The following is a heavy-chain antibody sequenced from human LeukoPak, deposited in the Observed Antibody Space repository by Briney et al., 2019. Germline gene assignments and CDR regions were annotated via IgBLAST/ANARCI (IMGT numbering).Heavy chain of an antibody. Sequence: GGSPRLSCAASGFTFSIYEMNWVRQAPGKGLEWVSSSSGSTIYYADSVKGRFTISRDNAKNSLYLQMNSLKTEDTAVYYCTTTSDYGDHKRWGQGTLVTVSS. CDR1: GFTFSIYE. CDR2: SSSGSTI. CDR3: TTTSDYGDHKR. J-gene: IGHJ4*02. V-gene: IGHV3-48*03. D-gene: IGHD4-17*01.